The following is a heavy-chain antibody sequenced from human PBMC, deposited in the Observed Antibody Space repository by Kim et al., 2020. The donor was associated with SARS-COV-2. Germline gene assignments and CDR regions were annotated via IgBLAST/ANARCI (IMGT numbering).Heavy chain of an antibody. CDR2: ISGDGGST. D-gene: IGHD2-15*01. CDR1: GFTFDDYA. V-gene: IGHV3-43*02. CDR3: AKDYWVNYYYYGMDV. Sequence: GGSLRLSCAASGFTFDDYAMHWVRQAPGKGLEWVSLISGDGGSTYYADSVKGRFTISRDNSKNSLYLQMNSLRTEDTALYYCAKDYWVNYYYYGMDVWGQGTTVTVSS. J-gene: IGHJ6*02.